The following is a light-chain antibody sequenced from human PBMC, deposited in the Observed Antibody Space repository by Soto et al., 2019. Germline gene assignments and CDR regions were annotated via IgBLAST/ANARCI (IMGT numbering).Light chain of an antibody. CDR3: QQYGSSLPIT. CDR2: GAS. Sequence: EIVLTQSPGTLCLSPGERATLSCRASQSVSSYLAWYQQKPGQAPRLLIYGASSRATGIPDRFSGSGSGTDFTLTISRLEPEDFAVYYCQQYGSSLPITFGQGTRLEIK. CDR1: QSVSSY. J-gene: IGKJ5*01. V-gene: IGKV3-20*01.